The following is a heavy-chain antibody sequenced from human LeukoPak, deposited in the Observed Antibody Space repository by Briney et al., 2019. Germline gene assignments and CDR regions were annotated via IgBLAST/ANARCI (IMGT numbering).Heavy chain of an antibody. J-gene: IGHJ4*02. CDR1: GITFSDYY. CDR3: AGDLGERFLEWLPHDY. V-gene: IGHV3-11*04. CDR2: ISSSGSMI. D-gene: IGHD3-3*01. Sequence: PGGSLRLSCAASGITFSDYYMTWIRQAPGKGLEWVSYISSSGSMINYADSVKGRFTISRDNAKNSLYLQMNSLRAEDTAVYYCAGDLGERFLEWLPHDYWGQGTLVTVSS.